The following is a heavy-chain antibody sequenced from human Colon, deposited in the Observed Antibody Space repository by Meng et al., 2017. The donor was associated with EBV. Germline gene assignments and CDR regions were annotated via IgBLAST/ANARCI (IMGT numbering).Heavy chain of an antibody. Sequence: QPSLQEPAPGLVQPSQSLSLTCAVSGDSISSGDYSWSWIRQPPGQGLEWIGYIYHGGTTYNTSLKSRVTISVDNSKNQFSLRLTSVTAADTAVYYCARGPYCGGDCYWFDPWGQGTLVTVSS. V-gene: IGHV4-30-2*01. J-gene: IGHJ5*02. CDR1: GDSISSGDYS. CDR2: IYHGGTT. D-gene: IGHD2-21*02. CDR3: ARGPYCGGDCYWFDP.